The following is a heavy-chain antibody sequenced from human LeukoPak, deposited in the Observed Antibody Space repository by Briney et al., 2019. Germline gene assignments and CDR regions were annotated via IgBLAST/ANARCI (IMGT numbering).Heavy chain of an antibody. J-gene: IGHJ5*02. V-gene: IGHV4-34*01. Sequence: PSETLSLTCAVYGGSFSGYHWSWIRQPPGKGLEWIGEINHSGSTNYNPSLKSRVTISVDTSKNQFSLKLSSVTAADTAVYYCARGRGCIVVVPAARKWFDPWGQGTLVTVSS. CDR2: INHSGST. CDR1: GGSFSGYH. D-gene: IGHD2-2*01. CDR3: ARGRGCIVVVPAARKWFDP.